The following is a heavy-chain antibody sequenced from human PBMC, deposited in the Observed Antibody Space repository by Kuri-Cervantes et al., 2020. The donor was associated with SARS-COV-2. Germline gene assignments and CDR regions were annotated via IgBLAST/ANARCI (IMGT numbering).Heavy chain of an antibody. CDR1: GFTFSSYA. CDR3: ARDRGFGDFGY. CDR2: ISSNGGST. V-gene: IGHV3-64*01. Sequence: GESLKISCAASGFTFSSYAMHWVRQAPGKGPEYVSAISSNGGSTYYANSVKGRFTISRDNSKNTLYLQMNSLRAEDTAVYYCARDRGFGDFGYWGQGTLVTVSS. D-gene: IGHD3-3*01. J-gene: IGHJ4*02.